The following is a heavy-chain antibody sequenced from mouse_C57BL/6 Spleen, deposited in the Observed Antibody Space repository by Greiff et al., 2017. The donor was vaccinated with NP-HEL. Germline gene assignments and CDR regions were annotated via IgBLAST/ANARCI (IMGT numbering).Heavy chain of an antibody. CDR2: IDPNSGGT. CDR3: ARETATVVENPYFDV. V-gene: IGHV1-72*01. J-gene: IGHJ1*03. CDR1: GYTFTSYW. D-gene: IGHD1-1*01. Sequence: QVQLQQPGAELVKPGASVKLSCKASGYTFTSYWMHWVKQRPGRGLEWIGRIDPNSGGTKYNEKFKSKATLTVDKPSSTAYMQLRSLTSEDSAVYYCARETATVVENPYFDVWGTGTTVTVSS.